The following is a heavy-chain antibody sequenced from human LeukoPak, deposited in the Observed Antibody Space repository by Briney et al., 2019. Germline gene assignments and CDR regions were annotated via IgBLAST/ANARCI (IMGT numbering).Heavy chain of an antibody. CDR3: ASSGSYSGEFDY. Sequence: GGSLRLSCAASGFTFSSYEMNWVRQAPGKGLEWVSYISSSGSTIYYADSVKGRFTISRDNAKNSLYLQMSSLRAEDTAVYYCASSGSYSGEFDYWGQGTLVTVSS. CDR2: ISSSGSTI. J-gene: IGHJ4*02. CDR1: GFTFSSYE. D-gene: IGHD1-26*01. V-gene: IGHV3-48*03.